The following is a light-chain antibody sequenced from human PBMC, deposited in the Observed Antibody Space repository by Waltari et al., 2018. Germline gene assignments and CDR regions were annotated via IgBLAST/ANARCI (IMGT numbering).Light chain of an antibody. CDR3: QSADTSIANVV. CDR2: KDK. Sequence: SFVLTQPPSVSVSPGQTARITCSGEALSSRYCNWYQQRPGQAPLLLIFKDKERPSGIPERFSGSSSGTTVTLTITSVQAEDEADYFCQSADTSIANVVFGGGTKLTVL. J-gene: IGLJ3*02. CDR1: ALSSRY. V-gene: IGLV3-25*03.